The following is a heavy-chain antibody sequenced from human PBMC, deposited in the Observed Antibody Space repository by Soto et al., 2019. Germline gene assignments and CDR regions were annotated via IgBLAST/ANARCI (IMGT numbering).Heavy chain of an antibody. J-gene: IGHJ2*01. CDR1: GFTFSSYW. CDR3: ARDRGEAGDPVGYFDL. Sequence: EVQLVESGGGLVQPGGSLRLSCAASGFTFSSYWMSWVRQAPGKGLEWVANIKQDGSEKYYVDSVKGRFTISRDNAKNSLYLQMNSLRAEDTAVYYCARDRGEAGDPVGYFDLWGRGTLVTVSS. V-gene: IGHV3-7*01. D-gene: IGHD4-17*01. CDR2: IKQDGSEK.